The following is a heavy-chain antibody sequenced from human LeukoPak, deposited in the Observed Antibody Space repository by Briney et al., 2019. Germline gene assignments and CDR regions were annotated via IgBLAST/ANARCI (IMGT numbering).Heavy chain of an antibody. V-gene: IGHV3-30-3*01. J-gene: IGHJ4*02. D-gene: IGHD6-19*01. Sequence: GGSLRLSCAASGFTFSSYAMHWVRQAPGKGLEWVAVISYDGSNKYYADSVKGRFTIFRDNPKNTLYLQMNSLRAEDTAVYYCAREGGVAVAGRRGYYFDYWGQGTLVTVSS. CDR1: GFTFSSYA. CDR2: ISYDGSNK. CDR3: AREGGVAVAGRRGYYFDY.